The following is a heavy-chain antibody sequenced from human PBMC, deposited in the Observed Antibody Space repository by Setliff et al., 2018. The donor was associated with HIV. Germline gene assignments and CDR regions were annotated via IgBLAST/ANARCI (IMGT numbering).Heavy chain of an antibody. CDR2: IYFTGSS. CDR3: ARVQMAYAAFDV. CDR1: GGSISTYY. V-gene: IGHV4-59*01. D-gene: IGHD4-17*01. J-gene: IGHJ3*01. Sequence: SETLSLTCTVSGGSISTYYWSWIRQPPGKGLEWIGSIYFTGSSDNNPSLKSRVTSSVDTSKHQFSLKLSSVTAADTAVYYCARVQMAYAAFDVWGQGTMVTVSS.